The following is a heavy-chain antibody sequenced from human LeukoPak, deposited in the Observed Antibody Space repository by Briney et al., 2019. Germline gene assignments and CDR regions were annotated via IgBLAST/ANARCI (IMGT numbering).Heavy chain of an antibody. D-gene: IGHD3-22*01. J-gene: IGHJ2*01. CDR1: GGTFSSYA. CDR2: IIPIFGTA. CDR3: ASRYLTTPLNWYCDL. Sequence: GASVKVSCKASGGTFSSYAISWVRQAPGQGPEWMGGIIPIFGTANYAQKFQGRVTITADESTSTAYMELRSLRYEDTAVYYCASRYLTTPLNWYCDLWGRGTLVTVCS. V-gene: IGHV1-69*13.